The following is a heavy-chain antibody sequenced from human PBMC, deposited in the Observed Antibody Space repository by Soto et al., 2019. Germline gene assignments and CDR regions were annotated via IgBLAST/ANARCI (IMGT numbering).Heavy chain of an antibody. V-gene: IGHV4-39*01. CDR1: GGSISSSSYY. Sequence: QLQLQESGPGLVKPSETLSLTCTVSGGSISSSSYYWGWIRQPPGKGLEWIGSIYYSGSTYYNPSLKSRVTISVDMTKNQYALKLSFVTAGDTAVYYSARHQVGIAVGGEYWGQGTLVTVSS. CDR3: ARHQVGIAVGGEY. CDR2: IYYSGST. J-gene: IGHJ4*02. D-gene: IGHD6-19*01.